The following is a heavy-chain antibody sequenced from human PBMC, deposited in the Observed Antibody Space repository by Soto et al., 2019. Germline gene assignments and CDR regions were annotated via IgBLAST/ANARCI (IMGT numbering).Heavy chain of an antibody. CDR1: GFTFSSYA. J-gene: IGHJ4*02. Sequence: QVQLVESGGGVVQPGRSLRLSCAASGFTFSSYAMHWVRQAPGKGLEWVAVISYDGGNKYYADSVKGRFTISREHSKNTLYLQMKSLRAEDTAVYYCASDRRMGRYGAATLGYFDYWGQGTLVTVSS. CDR2: ISYDGGNK. D-gene: IGHD4-17*01. CDR3: ASDRRMGRYGAATLGYFDY. V-gene: IGHV3-30-3*01.